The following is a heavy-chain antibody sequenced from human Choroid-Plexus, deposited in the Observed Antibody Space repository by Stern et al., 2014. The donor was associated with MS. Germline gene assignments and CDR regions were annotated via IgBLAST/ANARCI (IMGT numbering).Heavy chain of an antibody. CDR2: VSYDGSNK. V-gene: IGHV3-30*18. J-gene: IGHJ5*02. CDR3: AKDRQYLTYFFDH. D-gene: IGHD2/OR15-2a*01. Sequence: VQLVESGGGVVQPGRPLRLSCVASGFTLGSCAMHWVRQAPGKGLEWVAGVSYDGSNKYYADSGKGRFTISRDNSQNTLYMQMSSLRPEDTAVYYCAKDRQYLTYFFDHWGQGSLVTVSS. CDR1: GFTLGSCA.